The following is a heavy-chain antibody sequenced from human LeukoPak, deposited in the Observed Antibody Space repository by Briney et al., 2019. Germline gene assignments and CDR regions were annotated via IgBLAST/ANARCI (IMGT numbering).Heavy chain of an antibody. D-gene: IGHD3-3*01. V-gene: IGHV4-38-2*02. CDR1: GYSISSGHY. J-gene: IGHJ4*02. CDR2: IFHSGST. CDR3: ARDPGDPIFGVTYYFDY. Sequence: SETLSLTCTVSGYSISSGHYWGWIRQPPGKGLEWIGTIFHSGSTYYNPSLKSRVTISVDTSKNQFSLKLTSVTAADTAAYYCARDPGDPIFGVTYYFDYWGQGTLVTVSS.